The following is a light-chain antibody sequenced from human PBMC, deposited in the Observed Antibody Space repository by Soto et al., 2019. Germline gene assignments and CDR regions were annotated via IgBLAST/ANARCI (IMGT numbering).Light chain of an antibody. V-gene: IGKV3-15*01. CDR1: QSVSNS. Sequence: EKVMTQSPATLSVSAGERASLSCRASQSVSNSLAWYQQKPGQAPRFLIYDASTRATGIPARFSGSASGTEFTLTISSLQSEDSAVYYCQQYNQWPLTFGGGTKVEIK. CDR2: DAS. J-gene: IGKJ4*01. CDR3: QQYNQWPLT.